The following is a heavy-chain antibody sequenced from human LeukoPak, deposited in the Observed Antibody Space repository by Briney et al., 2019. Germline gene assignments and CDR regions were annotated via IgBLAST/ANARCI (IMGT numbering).Heavy chain of an antibody. D-gene: IGHD3-22*01. J-gene: IGHJ4*02. Sequence: GASLQISCKGSGYIFTSYWIGWVRQLPGKGLEWMGIIYPGDSDTRYSPSFQGQVTISADKSISTAYLQWSSLKASDTAMYYCARLYDSSGYYSGYWGQGTLVTVSS. CDR1: GYIFTSYW. V-gene: IGHV5-51*01. CDR3: ARLYDSSGYYSGY. CDR2: IYPGDSDT.